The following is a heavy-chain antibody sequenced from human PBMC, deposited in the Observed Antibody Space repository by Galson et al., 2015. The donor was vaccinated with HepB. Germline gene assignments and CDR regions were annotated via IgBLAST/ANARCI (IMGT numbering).Heavy chain of an antibody. CDR2: IDPSDSYT. Sequence: SGAEVKKPGESLRISCKGSGYSFTSYWISWVRQMPGKGLEWMGRIDPSDSYTNYSPSFQGHVTISADKSISTAYLQWSSLKASDTAMYYCARHLAYDSSGYYLDDAFDIWGQGTMVTVSS. J-gene: IGHJ3*02. CDR1: GYSFTSYW. CDR3: ARHLAYDSSGYYLDDAFDI. D-gene: IGHD3-22*01. V-gene: IGHV5-10-1*01.